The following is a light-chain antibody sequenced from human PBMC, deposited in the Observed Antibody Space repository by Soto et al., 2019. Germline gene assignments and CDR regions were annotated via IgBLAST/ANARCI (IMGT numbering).Light chain of an antibody. J-gene: IGKJ1*01. CDR1: QNIYSN. Sequence: IVMPQSQATLSVSPGERATLSCRASQNIYSNVAWYQQRPGQAPRLLIYRASTRATGIPARFSGSGSGTDLTLTISRLEPGDSGVYFCQQFGGSQWTFGQGTKVDIK. V-gene: IGKV3-15*01. CDR3: QQFGGSQWT. CDR2: RAS.